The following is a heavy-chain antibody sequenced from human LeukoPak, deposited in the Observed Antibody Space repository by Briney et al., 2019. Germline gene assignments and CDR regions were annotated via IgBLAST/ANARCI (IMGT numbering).Heavy chain of an antibody. CDR3: TRHVAARQNWFDP. CDR1: GFTFSGSA. V-gene: IGHV3-73*01. CDR2: IRSKANSYAT. D-gene: IGHD6-6*01. J-gene: IGHJ5*02. Sequence: GGSLRLSCADSGFTFSGSAMHWVRQASGKGLEWVGRIRSKANSYATAYAASVKGRFTISRDDSKNTAYLQMNSLKTEDTAVYYCTRHVAARQNWFDPWGQGTLVTVSS.